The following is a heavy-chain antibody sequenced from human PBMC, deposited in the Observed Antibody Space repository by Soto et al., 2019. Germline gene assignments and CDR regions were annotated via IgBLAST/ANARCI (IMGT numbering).Heavy chain of an antibody. J-gene: IGHJ6*02. CDR3: AAPKQLSMGYYYGMDV. CDR2: IDPSDSYT. CDR1: GNSFNNW. V-gene: IGHV5-10-1*01. D-gene: IGHD2-2*01. Sequence: PGESLKISCKGLGNSFNNWIGWVRQMPGKGLEWMGRIDPSDSYTNYSPSFQGHVTISADKSISTAYLQWSSLKASDTAMYYCAAPKQLSMGYYYGMDVWGQGTTVTVSS.